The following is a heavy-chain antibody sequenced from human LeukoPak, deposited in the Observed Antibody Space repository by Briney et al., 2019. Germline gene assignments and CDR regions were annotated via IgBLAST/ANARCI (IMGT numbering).Heavy chain of an antibody. D-gene: IGHD3-3*01. J-gene: IGHJ5*02. Sequence: ASVKVSCKASGYTFTGYYMHWVRQAPGQGLEWMGWINPNSGGTNYAQKFQGRVTMTRDTSISTAYMELSRLRSDDTAVYYCARVYYDFWSGYYAGEYNWFDPWGQGTLVTVSS. V-gene: IGHV1-2*02. CDR3: ARVYYDFWSGYYAGEYNWFDP. CDR2: INPNSGGT. CDR1: GYTFTGYY.